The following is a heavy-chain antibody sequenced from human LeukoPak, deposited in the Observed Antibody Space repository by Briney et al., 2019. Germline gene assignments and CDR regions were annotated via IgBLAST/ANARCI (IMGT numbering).Heavy chain of an antibody. V-gene: IGHV3-23*01. Sequence: GGSLRLSCAASGFTFSNYAMNWVRQAPGEGLEWVSTITSGENTYYADSVKGRFTISRDNSKNTLYLQMNSLRAEDTAVYYCANRLSSSSTWYYFDYWGQGTLVTVSS. J-gene: IGHJ4*02. CDR3: ANRLSSSSTWYYFDY. CDR1: GFTFSNYA. CDR2: ITSGENT. D-gene: IGHD6-13*01.